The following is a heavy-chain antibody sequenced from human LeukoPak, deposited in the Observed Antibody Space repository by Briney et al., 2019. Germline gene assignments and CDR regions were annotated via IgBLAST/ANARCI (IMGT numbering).Heavy chain of an antibody. CDR3: ARHMADGYYDFWSGYSHAGNFDY. Sequence: SQTLSLTCAVSGGSISSGGYYWSWIRQPPGKGLEWIGYIYYSGSTNYNPSLKSRVTISVDTSKNQFSLKLSSVTAADTAVYYCARHMADGYYDFWSGYSHAGNFDYWGQGTLVTVSS. CDR2: IYYSGST. D-gene: IGHD3-3*01. CDR1: GGSISSGGYY. J-gene: IGHJ4*02. V-gene: IGHV4-61*08.